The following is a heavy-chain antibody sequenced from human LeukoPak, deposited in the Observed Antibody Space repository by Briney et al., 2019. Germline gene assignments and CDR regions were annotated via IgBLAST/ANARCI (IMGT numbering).Heavy chain of an antibody. CDR2: INPNSGGT. V-gene: IGHV1-2*02. CDR3: AKDQLNRFCSGGHCSTTHDY. CDR1: GYTFTGYY. D-gene: IGHD2-15*01. J-gene: IGHJ4*02. Sequence: ASVKVSCKASGYTFTGYYMHWVRQAPGQGLEWMGWINPNSGGTNYAQKFQGRVTMTRDTSISTAYMELSRLRSDDTALYYCAKDQLNRFCSGGHCSTTHDYWGQGTLVTVSS.